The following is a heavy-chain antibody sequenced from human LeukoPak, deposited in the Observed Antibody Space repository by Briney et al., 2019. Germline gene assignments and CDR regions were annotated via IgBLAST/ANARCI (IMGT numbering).Heavy chain of an antibody. CDR1: GGSFSGYY. J-gene: IGHJ6*03. CDR2: INHSGST. D-gene: IGHD5-12*01. CDR3: ARGRREYSGYDLVYYYYMDV. Sequence: SETLSLTCAVYGGSFSGYYWSWIRQPPGKGLEWIGEINHSGSTNYNPSLKSRVTISVDTSKNQFSLKLSSVTAADTAVYYCARGRREYSGYDLVYYYYMDVWGKGTTVTVSS. V-gene: IGHV4-34*01.